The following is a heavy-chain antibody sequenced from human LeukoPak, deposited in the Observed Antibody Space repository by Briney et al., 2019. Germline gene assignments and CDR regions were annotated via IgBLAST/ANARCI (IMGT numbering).Heavy chain of an antibody. V-gene: IGHV3-64D*09. CDR3: VKTSAPGRYTYGSGFDY. Sequence: PGGSLRLTCSASGFTFSSYAMHWVRQAPGKGLEYVSAISSNGGSTHYADSVKGRFTISRDNSKNTLYLQMSSLRAEDTAVYYCVKTSAPGRYTYGSGFDYWGQGTLVTVSS. D-gene: IGHD5-18*01. J-gene: IGHJ4*02. CDR1: GFTFSSYA. CDR2: ISSNGGST.